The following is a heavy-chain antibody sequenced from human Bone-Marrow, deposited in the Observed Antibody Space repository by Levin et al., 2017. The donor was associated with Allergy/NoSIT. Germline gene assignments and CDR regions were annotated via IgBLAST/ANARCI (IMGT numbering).Heavy chain of an antibody. Sequence: LSLTCAASGFTFSSYEMNWVRQAPGKGLEWVSYISSSGSTIYYADSVKGRFTISRDNAKNSLYLQMNSLRAEDTAVYYCARDYLGYCSSTSCSGGGMDVWGQGTTVTVSS. V-gene: IGHV3-48*03. CDR2: ISSSGSTI. J-gene: IGHJ6*02. D-gene: IGHD2-2*01. CDR1: GFTFSSYE. CDR3: ARDYLGYCSSTSCSGGGMDV.